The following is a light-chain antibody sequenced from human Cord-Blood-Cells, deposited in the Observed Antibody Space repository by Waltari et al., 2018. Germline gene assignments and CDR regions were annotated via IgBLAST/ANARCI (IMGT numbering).Light chain of an antibody. J-gene: IGKJ1*01. CDR2: AAS. CDR1: QGISSY. CDR3: QQYYSYPRT. Sequence: AIRMTQSPSSFSASTGDRVTITCRASQGISSYLAWYQQKPVKAPKLLIYAASTLQSGVPSRFSCRGSGTDFTLTISCLQSEDFATYYCQQYYSYPRTFGQGTKVEIK. V-gene: IGKV1-8*01.